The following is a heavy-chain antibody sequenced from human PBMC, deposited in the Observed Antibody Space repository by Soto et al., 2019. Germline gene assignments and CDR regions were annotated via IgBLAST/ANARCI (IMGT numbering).Heavy chain of an antibody. CDR2: ISAYNGNT. V-gene: IGHV1-18*04. J-gene: IGHJ6*02. CDR1: GYTLTSYG. CDR3: ARGFRVVVAATDYYGMDV. Sequence: ASVKVSCKASGYTLTSYGISWVRQAPGQGLEWMGWISAYNGNTNYAQKLQGRVTMTTDTSTSTAYMELRSLRSDDTAVYYCARGFRVVVAATDYYGMDVWGQGTTVTVSS. D-gene: IGHD2-15*01.